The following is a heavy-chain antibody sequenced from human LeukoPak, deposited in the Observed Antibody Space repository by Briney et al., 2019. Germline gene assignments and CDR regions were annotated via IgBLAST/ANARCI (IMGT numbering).Heavy chain of an antibody. CDR3: ARDSPHEMGDYVWGSYRQNAFDI. D-gene: IGHD3-16*02. CDR2: ISSSGSTI. V-gene: IGHV3-11*01. CDR1: GFTFSDYY. Sequence: AGGSLRLSCAASGFTFSDYYMSWIRQAPGKGLEWVSYISSSGSTIYYADSVKGRFTISRDNAKNSLYLQMNSLRAEDTAVYYCARDSPHEMGDYVWGSYRQNAFDIWGQGTMVTVSS. J-gene: IGHJ3*02.